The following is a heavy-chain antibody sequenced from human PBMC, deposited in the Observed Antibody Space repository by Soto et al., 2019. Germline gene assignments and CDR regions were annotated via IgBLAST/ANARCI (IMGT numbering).Heavy chain of an antibody. CDR2: INHNRGNI. CDR1: GDTFTTYD. Sequence: ASVKVSFKASGDTFTTYDINWMRQATGHGLAWMGWINHNRGNIGYAHRFQGRVTIIRATAIRTAYMEVSSLRSDDTAVYYCARGRASGSYYLLDYWGQGTLVTVSS. V-gene: IGHV1-8*01. CDR3: ARGRASGSYYLLDY. D-gene: IGHD3-10*01. J-gene: IGHJ4*02.